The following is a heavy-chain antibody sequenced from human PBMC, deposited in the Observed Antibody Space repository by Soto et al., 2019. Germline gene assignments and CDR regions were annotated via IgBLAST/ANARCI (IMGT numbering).Heavy chain of an antibody. CDR2: IWYDVSNK. CDR1: GFTFSSYV. J-gene: IGHJ3*02. CDR3: ARGGALWLVQPRACDI. Sequence: PWGSLRLSCAASGFTFSSYVMHWVRQAPGKGLEWVAVIWYDVSNKYYADSVKGRFTISRDNSKNTLYLQMNSLRAEDTAVYYCARGGALWLVQPRACDIWGQGTMFTVS. V-gene: IGHV3-33*01. D-gene: IGHD3-10*01.